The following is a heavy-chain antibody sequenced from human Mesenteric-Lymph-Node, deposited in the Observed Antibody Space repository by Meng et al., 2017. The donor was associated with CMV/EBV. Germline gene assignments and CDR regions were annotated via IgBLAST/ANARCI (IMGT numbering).Heavy chain of an antibody. Sequence: LQLRESGPGQVKPSETLSLTCTVSGDSISSFYYWGWIRQPPGRGLEWIGSVHYTGSTYYSPSLKSRVTVSVDTSKNQFSLRLTSVTAADTAVYYCARPFPSRQSPRLDPFGAWGQGTLVTVSS. CDR3: ARPFPSRQSPRLDPFGA. CDR2: VHYTGST. V-gene: IGHV4-39*01. CDR1: GDSISSFYY. J-gene: IGHJ5*02. D-gene: IGHD6-19*01.